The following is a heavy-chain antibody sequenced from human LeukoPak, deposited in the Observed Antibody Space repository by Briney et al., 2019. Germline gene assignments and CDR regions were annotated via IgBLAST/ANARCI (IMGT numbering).Heavy chain of an antibody. CDR2: IIPIFGTA. CDR3: AGSPYYYDSSGYYIVVVC. CDR1: GGTFSSYA. J-gene: IGHJ4*02. V-gene: IGHV1-69*13. Sequence: GASVKVSCKASGGTFSSYAISWVRQAPGQGLEWMGGIIPIFGTANYAQKFQGRVTITADESTSTAYMELSSLRSEDTAVYYCAGSPYYYDSSGYYIVVVCWGQGTLVTVSS. D-gene: IGHD3-22*01.